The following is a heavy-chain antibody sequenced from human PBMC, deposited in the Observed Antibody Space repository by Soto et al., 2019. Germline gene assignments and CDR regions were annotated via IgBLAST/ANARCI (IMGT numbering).Heavy chain of an antibody. J-gene: IGHJ6*02. CDR1: GFTFDDYA. CDR3: AKDMFPYYDFWSGYFAPVYYYYGMDV. V-gene: IGHV3-9*01. D-gene: IGHD3-3*01. CDR2: ISWNSGSI. Sequence: GGSLRLSCAASGFTFDDYAMHWVRQAPGKGLEWVSGISWNSGSIGYADSVKGRFTISRDNAKNSLYLQMNSLIAEDTALYYCAKDMFPYYDFWSGYFAPVYYYYGMDVWGQGTTVTVSS.